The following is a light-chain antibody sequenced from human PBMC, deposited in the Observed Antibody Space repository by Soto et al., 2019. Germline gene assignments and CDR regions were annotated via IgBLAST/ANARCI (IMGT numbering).Light chain of an antibody. CDR3: QQRSKWPLT. CDR2: DAS. CDR1: QSVSSY. J-gene: IGKJ1*01. V-gene: IGKV3-11*01. Sequence: EIVLTQSPATLSLSPGERATLSCRASQSVSSYLAWYQQKPGQAPRLLIYDASNRATGIPARFSGSGSGTDFTLTSSSLEPEDIAFYYCQQRSKWPLTFGQGTKVEIK.